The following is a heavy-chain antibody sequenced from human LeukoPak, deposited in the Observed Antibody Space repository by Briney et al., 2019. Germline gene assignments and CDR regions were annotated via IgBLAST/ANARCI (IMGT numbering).Heavy chain of an antibody. J-gene: IGHJ6*03. CDR3: ARVGYSYSINDWSRTGLGAYATKYYYYMGV. CDR2: INHNGGT. CDR1: GGSFSDYS. V-gene: IGHV4-34*01. Sequence: SETLSLTCAVYGGSFSDYSWTWIRQAPGEGLEWIGEINHNGGTNHNPSLVSRVIMSVDTSKNQFSLKVSSVTAADTAVYYCARVGYSYSINDWSRTGLGAYATKYYYYMGVWGKGTTVTVSS. D-gene: IGHD5-18*01.